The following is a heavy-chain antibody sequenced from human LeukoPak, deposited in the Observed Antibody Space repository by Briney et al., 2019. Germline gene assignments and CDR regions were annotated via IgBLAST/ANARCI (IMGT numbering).Heavy chain of an antibody. D-gene: IGHD1-14*01. CDR3: ARDTGGYFDY. CDR2: IKQDGSEK. V-gene: IGHV3-7*01. J-gene: IGHJ4*02. Sequence: PGGSLRLSCAASGFTFSSYAMSWVRQAPGKGLEWVANIKQDGSEKYYVDSVKGRFTISRDNAKNSLYLQMNSLRAEDTAVYYCARDTGGYFDYWGQGTLVTVSS. CDR1: GFTFSSYA.